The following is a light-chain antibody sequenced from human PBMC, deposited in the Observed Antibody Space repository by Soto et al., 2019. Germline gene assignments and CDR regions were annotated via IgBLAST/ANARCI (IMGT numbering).Light chain of an antibody. CDR3: QQYGSSGT. CDR1: QSVSNNY. Sequence: EIVLTQSPGTLSLSPGERATLSCRASQSVSNNYLAWYQQKPGQAPRLLIYGASNRDTGIPYRFSGSGSGTDFTLTIRRLEPQDFAVYYCQQYGSSGTFGQGTKVEIK. CDR2: GAS. V-gene: IGKV3-20*01. J-gene: IGKJ1*01.